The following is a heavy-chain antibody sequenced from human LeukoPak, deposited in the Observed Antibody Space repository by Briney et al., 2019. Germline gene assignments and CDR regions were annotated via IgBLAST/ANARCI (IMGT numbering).Heavy chain of an antibody. CDR1: GFTFSSYS. D-gene: IGHD5-12*01. CDR2: ISSSSSTI. V-gene: IGHV3-48*01. CDR3: AKDASGYDRGGLFDY. Sequence: PGGSLRLSCAASGFTFSSYSMNWVRQAPGKGLEWVSYISSSSSTIYYADSVKGRFTISRDNAKNSLYLQMNSLRAEDTAVYYCAKDASGYDRGGLFDYWGQGTLVTVSS. J-gene: IGHJ4*02.